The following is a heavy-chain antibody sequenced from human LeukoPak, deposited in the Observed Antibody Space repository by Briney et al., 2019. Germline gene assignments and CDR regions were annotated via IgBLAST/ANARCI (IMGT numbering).Heavy chain of an antibody. J-gene: IGHJ4*02. D-gene: IGHD2-15*01. CDR3: AREGWKDCSGGSCYPAVPDY. CDR1: GGSISTYY. Sequence: SSETLSLTCTVSGGSISTYYWSWIRQPPGKGLEWIGYIYYSGSTNYNPSLKSRVTISVDTSKNQFSLKLSSVTAADTAVYYCAREGWKDCSGGSCYPAVPDYWGLGTLVTVS. CDR2: IYYSGST. V-gene: IGHV4-59*12.